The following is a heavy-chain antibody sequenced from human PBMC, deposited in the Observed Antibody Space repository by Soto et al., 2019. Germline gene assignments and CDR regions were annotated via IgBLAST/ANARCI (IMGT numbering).Heavy chain of an antibody. CDR2: INHSGST. J-gene: IGHJ4*02. Sequence: PSETLSLTCAVYGGSFSGYYWSWIRQPPGKGLEWIGEINHSGSTNYNPSLKSRVTISVDTSKNQFSLKLSSVTAADTAVYYCAAIAARKNVFDYWGQGTLVTVAS. CDR3: AAIAARKNVFDY. CDR1: GGSFSGYY. V-gene: IGHV4-34*01. D-gene: IGHD6-6*01.